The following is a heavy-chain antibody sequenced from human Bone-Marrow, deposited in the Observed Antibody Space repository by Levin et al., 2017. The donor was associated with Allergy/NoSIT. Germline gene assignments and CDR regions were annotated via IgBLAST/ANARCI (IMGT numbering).Heavy chain of an antibody. J-gene: IGHJ4*02. CDR1: GFIFSSQW. Sequence: GGSLRLSCAASGFIFSSQWMYWVRQDSGKGLVWVARISGDGSFISYADSVKGRFTISRDNAKNTLYLEMNSLRDDDMAVYYCVRGGWNSGGDAGGFWGQGALVAVSS. CDR3: VRGGWNSGGDAGGF. CDR2: ISGDGSFI. V-gene: IGHV3-74*01. D-gene: IGHD2-21*02.